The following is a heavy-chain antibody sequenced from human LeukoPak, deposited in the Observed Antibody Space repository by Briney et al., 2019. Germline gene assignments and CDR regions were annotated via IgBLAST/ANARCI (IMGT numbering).Heavy chain of an antibody. J-gene: IGHJ4*02. CDR2: ISYDGSNK. V-gene: IGHV3-30*03. CDR1: GFTFSSHG. D-gene: IGHD3-10*01. Sequence: PGGSLRLSCAASGFTFSSHGMHWVRQAPGKGLEWVAVISYDGSNKYYADSVKGRFTISRDNSKNTLYLQMNSLRAEDTAVYYCARNRGPPYYFDYWGQGTLVTVSS. CDR3: ARNRGPPYYFDY.